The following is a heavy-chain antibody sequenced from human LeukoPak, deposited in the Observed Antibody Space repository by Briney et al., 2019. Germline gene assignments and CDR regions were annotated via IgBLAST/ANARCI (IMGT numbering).Heavy chain of an antibody. J-gene: IGHJ6*02. Sequence: SRTLSLTCTVSGGSISSGDYYWSWIRQPPGKGLEWIRYIYYSGSTYYHPSLKSRVTISVDTSKNQFSLKLSSVTAADTAVYYCARDWRPDYYYGMDVWGQGTTVTVSS. V-gene: IGHV4-30-4*01. CDR3: ARDWRPDYYYGMDV. CDR1: GGSISSGDYY. D-gene: IGHD3-3*01. CDR2: IYYSGST.